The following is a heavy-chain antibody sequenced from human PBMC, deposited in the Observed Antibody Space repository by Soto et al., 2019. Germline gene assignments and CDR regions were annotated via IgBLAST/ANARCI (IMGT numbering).Heavy chain of an antibody. J-gene: IGHJ2*01. Sequence: QVQLQESGPGLVKPSQTLSLTCTVSGGSISSGDYYWSWIRQPPGKGLEWIGYIYYSGSTYYNPSLTSRVTISVDTSKNQLSLKLSSVTAADTAVYYCARVTLVTPDWYFDLWGRGTLVTVSS. V-gene: IGHV4-30-4*01. D-gene: IGHD4-4*01. CDR1: GGSISSGDYY. CDR2: IYYSGST. CDR3: ARVTLVTPDWYFDL.